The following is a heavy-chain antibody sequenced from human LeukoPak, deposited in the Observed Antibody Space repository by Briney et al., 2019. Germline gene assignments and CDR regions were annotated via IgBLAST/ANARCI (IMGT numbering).Heavy chain of an antibody. CDR3: ARDNWNAVAD. CDR1: GFTFSTYW. D-gene: IGHD1-20*01. CDR2: INRDGSST. Sequence: GGSLRLSCAASGFTFSTYWMHWVRQAPGKGPVWVSRINRDGSSTNYAASVKGRFTVSRDNAENTLYLQMDSLRPEDTGVYYCARDNWNAVADWGQGTMVTVSS. J-gene: IGHJ4*02. V-gene: IGHV3-74*01.